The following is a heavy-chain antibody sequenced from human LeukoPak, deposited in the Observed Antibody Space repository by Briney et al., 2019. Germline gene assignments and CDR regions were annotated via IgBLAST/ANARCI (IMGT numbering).Heavy chain of an antibody. CDR1: GYSISSSYY. Sequence: PSETLSLTCAVSGYSISSSYYWGWIRQPPGKGLEWIGSIYYSGSTYYNPSLKSRVTISVDTSKNQFSLKLSSVTAADTAVYYCARHFYTAMVSIYFDYWGQGTLVTVSS. CDR3: ARHFYTAMVSIYFDY. V-gene: IGHV4-38-2*01. D-gene: IGHD5-18*01. CDR2: IYYSGST. J-gene: IGHJ4*02.